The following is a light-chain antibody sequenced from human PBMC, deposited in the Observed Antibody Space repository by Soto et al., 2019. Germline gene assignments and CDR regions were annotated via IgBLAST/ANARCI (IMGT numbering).Light chain of an antibody. Sequence: DIQMTQSPSSLSASAGDRVTITCLASQSISSYLNWYQQKPGKAPKLLIYAASSLQSGVPSRFSGSGSGTDFTLTISSLQPEDFATYYCQQSYSTPPSFGPRTKVDIK. J-gene: IGKJ3*01. CDR3: QQSYSTPPS. V-gene: IGKV1-39*01. CDR1: QSISSY. CDR2: AAS.